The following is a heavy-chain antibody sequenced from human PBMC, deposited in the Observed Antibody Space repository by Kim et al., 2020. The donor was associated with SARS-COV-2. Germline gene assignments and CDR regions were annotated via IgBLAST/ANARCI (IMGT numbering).Heavy chain of an antibody. CDR3: AKDVIFDYSRGSYFDY. V-gene: IGHV3-23*01. Sequence: GGSLRLSCAASGFTFPNSAMSWVRQAPGKGLEWVSAISGSSASTYYADSVQGRFTISRDNSKNTLFLQMNSLRAVDTAVYYCAKDVIFDYSRGSYFDYWGQGTLVTVSS. CDR1: GFTFPNSA. D-gene: IGHD4-4*01. CDR2: ISGSSAST. J-gene: IGHJ4*02.